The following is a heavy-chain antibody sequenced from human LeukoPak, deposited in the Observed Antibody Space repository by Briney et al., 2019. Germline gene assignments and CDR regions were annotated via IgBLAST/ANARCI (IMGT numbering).Heavy chain of an antibody. CDR2: ISKTSGYI. CDR3: ARGLSAADS. CDR1: GFTVSSNY. V-gene: IGHV3-21*01. J-gene: IGHJ4*02. Sequence: PGGSLRLSCAASGFTVSSNYMSWVRQAPGKGLEWVSSISKTSGYIYYADSVKGRFTISRDNARNSLFLRMNSLRVEDTAVYYCARGLSAADSWGQGTLVTVSS. D-gene: IGHD2-15*01.